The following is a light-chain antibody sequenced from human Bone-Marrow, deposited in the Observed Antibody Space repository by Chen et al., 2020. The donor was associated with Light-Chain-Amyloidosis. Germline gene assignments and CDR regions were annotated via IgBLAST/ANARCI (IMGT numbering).Light chain of an antibody. CDR3: GTWDSSMGEVG. CDR1: SSNIGNHF. J-gene: IGLJ2*01. Sequence: QSVLTQPPSVSATPGQKVTISCSGRSSNIGNHFVSLYRQLPGTAPTLLINENNKRPSGVPDRFSGSKSGTSATLDITGLQTGDEADYYCGTWDSSMGEVGFGGGTKLTVL. V-gene: IGLV1-51*02. CDR2: ENN.